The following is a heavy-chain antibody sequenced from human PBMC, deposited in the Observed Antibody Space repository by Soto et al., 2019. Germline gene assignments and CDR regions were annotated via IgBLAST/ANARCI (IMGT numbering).Heavy chain of an antibody. CDR1: GGSVSYYY. CDR3: ARHPAGEYGH. J-gene: IGHJ4*02. V-gene: IGHV4-59*02. Sequence: SETLSLTCNVSGGSVSYYYWSWIRQAPGKGLEWIGYIHYRGVINYNPSLKSRVTMSVDPSKNQFSLNLRSVTTADTAVYFCARHPAGEYGHWGQGSLVTVSS. D-gene: IGHD4-17*01. CDR2: IHYRGVI.